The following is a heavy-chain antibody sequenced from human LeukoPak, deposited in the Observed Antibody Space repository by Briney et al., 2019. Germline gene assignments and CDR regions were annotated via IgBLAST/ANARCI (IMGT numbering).Heavy chain of an antibody. CDR3: AKGGGSNAFDI. V-gene: IGHV3-23*01. Sequence: GGALRLSCAASGFTFSSYGLSWVRQAPGKGLEWVSAISGSGGSTFYAGSVKGRFTISRDNSKNTLYLQMNSLRAEDTAVYYCAKGGGSNAFDIWGQGTMVTVSS. CDR1: GFTFSSYG. CDR2: ISGSGGST. D-gene: IGHD3-10*01. J-gene: IGHJ3*02.